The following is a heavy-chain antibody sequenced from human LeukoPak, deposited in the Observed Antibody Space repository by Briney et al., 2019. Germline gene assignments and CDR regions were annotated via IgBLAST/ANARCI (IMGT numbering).Heavy chain of an antibody. Sequence: PGGSLRLSCAASGFTFSSYSMNWVRQAPGKGLEWVSSISSSSSYIYYADSVKGRFTISRDNAKNSLYLQMNSLRAEDTAVYYCARDRLNSGYEPVAFDIWGQGTMVTVSS. CDR1: GFTFSSYS. D-gene: IGHD5-12*01. CDR3: ARDRLNSGYEPVAFDI. CDR2: ISSSSSYI. J-gene: IGHJ3*02. V-gene: IGHV3-21*01.